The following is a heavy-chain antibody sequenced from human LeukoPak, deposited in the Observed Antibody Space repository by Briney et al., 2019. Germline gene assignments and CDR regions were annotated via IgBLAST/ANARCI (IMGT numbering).Heavy chain of an antibody. Sequence: GGSPRLSCAASGFTFSSYWMHWVRQAPGKGRAWVAVISYDGSNKYYADSVKGRFTISRDNSKNTLYLQMNSLRAEDTAVYYCARDGAIQLWPNFDYWGQGTLVTVSS. J-gene: IGHJ4*02. D-gene: IGHD5-18*01. CDR3: ARDGAIQLWPNFDY. CDR2: ISYDGSNK. CDR1: GFTFSSYW. V-gene: IGHV3-30-3*01.